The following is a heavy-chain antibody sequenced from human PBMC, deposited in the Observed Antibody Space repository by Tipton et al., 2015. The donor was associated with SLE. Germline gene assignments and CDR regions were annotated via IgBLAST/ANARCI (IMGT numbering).Heavy chain of an antibody. V-gene: IGHV3-23*03. J-gene: IGHJ6*03. CDR2: IYSGGNST. D-gene: IGHD3-16*01. CDR1: GFTFSSYA. Sequence: SLRLSCTASGFTFSSYAMSWVRQAPGKGLEWVSVIYSGGNSTYYADSVKGRFSISRDNAKNSLYLQMNNLRAEDTAVYYCARGLFGYYYYMDVWGKGTTVTVSS. CDR3: ARGLFGYYYYMDV.